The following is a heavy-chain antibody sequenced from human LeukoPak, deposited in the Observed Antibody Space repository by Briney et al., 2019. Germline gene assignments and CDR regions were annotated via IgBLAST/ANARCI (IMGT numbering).Heavy chain of an antibody. J-gene: IGHJ4*02. CDR2: ISSSSSTI. CDR1: GFTFSSYG. CDR3: ARDAYSSGWDMFDY. D-gene: IGHD6-19*01. V-gene: IGHV3-48*01. Sequence: GTSLRLSCAASGFTFSSYGMHWVRQAPGKGLEWVSYISSSSSTIYYADSVKGRFTISRDNAKNSLYLQMNSLRAEDTAVYYCARDAYSSGWDMFDYWGQGTLVTASS.